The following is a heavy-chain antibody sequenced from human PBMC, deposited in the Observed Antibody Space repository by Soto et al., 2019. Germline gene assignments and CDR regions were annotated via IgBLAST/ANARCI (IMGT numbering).Heavy chain of an antibody. CDR2: ISAFNGET. CDR1: GFTFSDYG. V-gene: IGHV1-18*01. J-gene: IGHJ4*02. CDR3: VRDQQWLLPVPLNFDY. Sequence: ASVKVSCKASGFTFSDYGFSWVRQAPGRGLEWMGWISAFNGETNYTQKTEGRVAMTTDAATTTAYMELRSLTVDDTAVYYCVRDQQWLLPVPLNFDYWGQGTVVTVSS. D-gene: IGHD6-19*01.